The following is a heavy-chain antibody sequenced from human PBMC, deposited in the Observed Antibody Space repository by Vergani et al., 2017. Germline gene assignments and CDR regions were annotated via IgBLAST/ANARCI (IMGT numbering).Heavy chain of an antibody. Sequence: QVQLVQSGAEVKKPGSSVKVSCKASGGTFSSYAISWVRQAPGQGLEWLGGIIPIFGTANYAQKFQGRVTSTADESTSTAYMEMSSLRYEDTAVYYCARGGIAVAGTFDYWGQGTLVTVSS. J-gene: IGHJ4*02. CDR3: ARGGIAVAGTFDY. V-gene: IGHV1-69*01. CDR1: GGTFSSYA. D-gene: IGHD6-19*01. CDR2: IIPIFGTA.